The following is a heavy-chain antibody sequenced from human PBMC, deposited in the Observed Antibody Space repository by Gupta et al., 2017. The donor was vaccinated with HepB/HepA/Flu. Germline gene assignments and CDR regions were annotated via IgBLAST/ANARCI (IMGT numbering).Heavy chain of an antibody. CDR3: VGGRTGAVCDY. CDR1: GFTFSDHY. Sequence: EVQLVESGGDLVQPGGSLRLSCAASGFTFSDHYMDWVRLIPGEGLEWVGRIRNKVNGYTTEYAASVKDRFTVSRDDSKNSLYLQMNTLKTDDTAVYYCVGGRTGAVCDYWGQGTLVTVSS. J-gene: IGHJ4*02. D-gene: IGHD1-14*01. CDR2: IRNKVNGYTT. V-gene: IGHV3-72*01.